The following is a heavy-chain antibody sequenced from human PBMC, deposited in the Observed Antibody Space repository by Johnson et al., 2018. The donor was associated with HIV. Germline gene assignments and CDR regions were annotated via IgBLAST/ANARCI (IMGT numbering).Heavy chain of an antibody. CDR3: ARAGYYYDSSGIFIPQDAFDI. CDR2: ISSSGSTI. V-gene: IGHV3-11*04. D-gene: IGHD3-22*01. CDR1: GFTFSDYY. Sequence: QVQLVESVGGLVKPGGSLRLSCAASGFTFSDYYMRWIRQAPGKGLEWVSYISSSGSTIYYADSVTGRFTISRDNAKNSLYLQMNSLRAEDTAVYYCARAGYYYDSSGIFIPQDAFDIWGQGTMVTVSS. J-gene: IGHJ3*02.